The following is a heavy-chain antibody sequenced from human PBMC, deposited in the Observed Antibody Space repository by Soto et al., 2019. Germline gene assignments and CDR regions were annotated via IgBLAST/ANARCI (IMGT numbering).Heavy chain of an antibody. CDR2: VNHSGRT. CDR1: GGSFSGHY. Sequence: SETLSLTCAVYGGSFSGHYWNWIRQPPGKGLEWIGEVNHSGRTNYDPSLKSRVTISVDTSKNQFSLNLNSVTAADTAVYYCARGMEGFNHFDYWGQGTLVTVSS. CDR3: ARGMEGFNHFDY. V-gene: IGHV4-34*01. D-gene: IGHD2-8*01. J-gene: IGHJ4*02.